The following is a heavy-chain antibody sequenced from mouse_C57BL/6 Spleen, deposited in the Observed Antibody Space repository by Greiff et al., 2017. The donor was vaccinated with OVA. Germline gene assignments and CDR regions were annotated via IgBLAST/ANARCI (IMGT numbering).Heavy chain of an antibody. Sequence: VQLQQSGPELVKPGASVKISCKASGYAFSSSWMNWVKQRPGKGLEWIGRIYPGDGDTNYNGKFKGKATLTADKSSSTAYMQLSSLTSEDSAVYFCARNDYDGDWYFDVWGTGTTVTVSS. CDR3: ARNDYDGDWYFDV. V-gene: IGHV1-82*01. D-gene: IGHD2-4*01. CDR2: IYPGDGDT. J-gene: IGHJ1*03. CDR1: GYAFSSSW.